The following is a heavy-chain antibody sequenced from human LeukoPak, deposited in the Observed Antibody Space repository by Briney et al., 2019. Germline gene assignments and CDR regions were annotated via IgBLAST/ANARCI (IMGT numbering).Heavy chain of an antibody. V-gene: IGHV3-30*03. CDR3: ATSGNYYLKY. J-gene: IGHJ4*02. CDR2: ISYDGSNK. CDR1: GFTFSSYG. Sequence: GGSLRLSCAASGFTFSSYGMHWVRQAPGKGLEWVAVISYDGSNKYYADSVKGRFTISRDNSKNTLYLQMNSLRAEDTAVYYCATSGNYYLKYWGQGTLVTVSS. D-gene: IGHD1-26*01.